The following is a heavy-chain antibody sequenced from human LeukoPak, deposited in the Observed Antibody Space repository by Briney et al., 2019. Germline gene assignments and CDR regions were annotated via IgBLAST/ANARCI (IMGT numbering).Heavy chain of an antibody. CDR1: GFTFSDYY. Sequence: GGSLRLSSAASGFTFSDYYMSWIRQAPGKGLEWVSYISGSGTTIYYADSVKGRFTGSRDNAKNSLYLQMNSLRAEDTAVYYCARVRYNSGYIFDYWGQGTLVTVSS. CDR3: ARVRYNSGYIFDY. J-gene: IGHJ4*02. V-gene: IGHV3-11*04. D-gene: IGHD5-18*01. CDR2: ISGSGTTI.